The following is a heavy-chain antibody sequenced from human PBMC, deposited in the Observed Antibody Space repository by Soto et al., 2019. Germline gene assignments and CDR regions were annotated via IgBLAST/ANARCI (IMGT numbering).Heavy chain of an antibody. J-gene: IGHJ6*02. Sequence: PSETLSLTCIVSVYSISSGYYWGWIRQPPGKGLEWIATIYYSGNTYYNPSLKSRVTISVDTSKNQFSLKLSSVTAADTAVYFCLREAIVVVVAGTKDYYYAMDVWGQGNTVT. CDR2: IYYSGNT. CDR3: LREAIVVVVAGTKDYYYAMDV. V-gene: IGHV4-38-2*02. D-gene: IGHD2-15*01. CDR1: VYSISSGYY.